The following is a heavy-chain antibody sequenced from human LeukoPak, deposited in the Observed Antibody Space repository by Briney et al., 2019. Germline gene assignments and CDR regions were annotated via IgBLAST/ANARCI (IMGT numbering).Heavy chain of an antibody. CDR2: ISSSSSYI. CDR1: GFTFSSYS. J-gene: IGHJ4*02. V-gene: IGHV3-21*01. D-gene: IGHD6-19*01. Sequence: GGSLRLSCAVSGFTFSSYSMNWFRKAPGKGLEWFSSISSSSSYIYYADSVKGRFTISRDNAKNSLYLQMNSLRAEDTAVYYCARAPGIAVVADYWGQGTLVTVSS. CDR3: ARAPGIAVVADY.